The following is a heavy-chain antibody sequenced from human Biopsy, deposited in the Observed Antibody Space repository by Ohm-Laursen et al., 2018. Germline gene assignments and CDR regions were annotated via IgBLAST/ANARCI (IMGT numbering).Heavy chain of an antibody. CDR1: GGSISSDY. CDR2: IYYSGST. D-gene: IGHD3-3*01. Sequence: TLSLTCTVSGGSISSDYWSWIRQTPGKGLEWIGYIYYSGSTNYNPSLKSRATISVDTSKNQFSLKLSSVTAADTAVFFCARLYRLDDYWNDDPPDAFDVWGQGAMVTVSS. CDR3: ARLYRLDDYWNDDPPDAFDV. V-gene: IGHV4-59*01. J-gene: IGHJ3*01.